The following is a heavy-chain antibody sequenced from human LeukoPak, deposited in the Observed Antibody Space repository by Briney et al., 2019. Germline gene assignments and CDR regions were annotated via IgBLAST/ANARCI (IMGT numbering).Heavy chain of an antibody. CDR1: GFTFSDHY. D-gene: IGHD3/OR15-3a*01. CDR2: IRKKGNSYTT. J-gene: IGHJ4*02. CDR3: TGNRGGQLPFDY. V-gene: IGHV3-72*01. Sequence: GGSLRLSCAASGFTFSDHYMDWVRQAPGKGLEWVGRIRKKGNSYTTEYAASVEGRFTISRDDSKGVLYLQMNSLKTDDTAVYFCTGNRGGQLPFDYWGRGTQVTVSS.